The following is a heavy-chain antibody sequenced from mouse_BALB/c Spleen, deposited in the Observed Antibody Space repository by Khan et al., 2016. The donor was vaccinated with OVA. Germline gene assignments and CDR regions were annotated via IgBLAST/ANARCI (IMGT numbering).Heavy chain of an antibody. CDR2: IYPGTDNS. D-gene: IGHD3-2*02. CDR3: AREEALYYFEY. V-gene: IGHV1-76*01. J-gene: IGHJ2*01. CDR1: GYIFNSYW. Sequence: QVQLKQSGAELVRPGASVKLSCKTSGYIFNSYWIHWVKQRSGQGLEWIARIYPGTDNSYYSEKVKDKATLTADKSSSTAYMQLSSLKSEDSAVYFCAREEALYYFEYWGQGTTLTVSS.